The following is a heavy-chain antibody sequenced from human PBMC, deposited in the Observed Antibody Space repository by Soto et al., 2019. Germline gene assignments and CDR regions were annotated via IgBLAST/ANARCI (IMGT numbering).Heavy chain of an antibody. D-gene: IGHD2-15*01. CDR1: GFTFSSYW. CDR3: ARAGYCSGGSCYPSYYYYGMDV. V-gene: IGHV3-74*01. CDR2: INSDGSST. Sequence: PGGSLRLSCAASGFTFSSYWMHWVRQAPGKXLVWVSRINSDGSSTSYADSVKGRFTISRDNAKNTLYLQMNSLRAEDTAVYYCARAGYCSGGSCYPSYYYYGMDVWGQGTTVTVSS. J-gene: IGHJ6*02.